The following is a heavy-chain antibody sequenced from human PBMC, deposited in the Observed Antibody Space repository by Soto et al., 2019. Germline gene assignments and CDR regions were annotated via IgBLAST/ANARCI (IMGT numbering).Heavy chain of an antibody. V-gene: IGHV5-10-1*04. CDR3: ARPSNNYVAH. J-gene: IGHJ4*02. CDR2: IDPSDSYN. Sequence: PGESLKISCKGSGYSFTNYWISWVRQMPGKGLEWMGKIDPSDSYNKYSPSFQGQVTISADKSISTAYLPWNSLKASDTAMYYCARPSNNYVAHWGQGTLVTVSS. CDR1: GYSFTNYW. D-gene: IGHD4-4*01.